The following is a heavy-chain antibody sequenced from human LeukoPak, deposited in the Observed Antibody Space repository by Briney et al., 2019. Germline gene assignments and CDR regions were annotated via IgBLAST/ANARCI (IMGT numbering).Heavy chain of an antibody. CDR2: MNPNSGNT. CDR3: ARLIAAAGR. V-gene: IGHV1-8*03. Sequence: ASVKVSCKASGYTFTSYDINWVRQATGQGLEWMGWMNPNSGNTGYAQKFQGRVTITAVKSTSTAYMELSSLRSEDTAVYYCARLIAAAGRWGQGTLVTVSS. CDR1: GYTFTSYD. D-gene: IGHD6-13*01. J-gene: IGHJ4*02.